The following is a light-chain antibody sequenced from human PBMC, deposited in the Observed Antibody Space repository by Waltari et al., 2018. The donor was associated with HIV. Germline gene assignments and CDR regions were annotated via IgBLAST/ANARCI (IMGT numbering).Light chain of an antibody. CDR1: SGPLAGPSF. CDR2: DVT. J-gene: IGLJ1*01. V-gene: IGLV2-11*01. Sequence: QSALTQPRSVSGSPGQSVTLSCTGSSGPLAGPSFVSWYQQHPGEAPKVVIYDVTKRPSGVPDRFSGSRSGNTASLTISGLQAEDEADYFCCSFVGSYSYVFGTGTKVTVL. CDR3: CSFVGSYSYV.